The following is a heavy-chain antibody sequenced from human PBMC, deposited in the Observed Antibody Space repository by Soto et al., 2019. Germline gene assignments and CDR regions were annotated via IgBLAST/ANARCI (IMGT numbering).Heavy chain of an antibody. CDR2: ISSSGSTI. D-gene: IGHD2-15*01. V-gene: IGHV3-48*03. J-gene: IGHJ6*02. Sequence: PRLSCAASGFTFSSYEMNWVRQAPGKGLEWVSYISSSGSTIYYADSVKGRFTISRDNAKNSLYLQMNSLRAEDTAVYYCASGPYSIGGSCYSGDYYNGRGVSGQGTTVKVAS. CDR1: GFTFSSYE. CDR3: ASGPYSIGGSCYSGDYYNGRGV.